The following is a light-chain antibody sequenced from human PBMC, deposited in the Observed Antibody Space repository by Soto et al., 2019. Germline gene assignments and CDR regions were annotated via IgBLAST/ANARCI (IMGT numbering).Light chain of an antibody. CDR3: VQHDTDPLT. V-gene: IGKV1-17*01. CDR2: GAS. CDR1: QGIRNA. Sequence: DIQMTQSPSSLSASVGDKVTITCRASQGIRNALAWYQQKPGKAPKRLIYGASTLQSGVPSRFSGSGSATEFTLTITSLQPEEFATYYCVQHDTDPLTFGGGTKVEIK. J-gene: IGKJ4*01.